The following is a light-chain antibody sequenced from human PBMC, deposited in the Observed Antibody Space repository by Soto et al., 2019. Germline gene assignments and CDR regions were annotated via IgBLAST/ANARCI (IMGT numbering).Light chain of an antibody. CDR2: DAS. Sequence: EIVLTQSPATLSLSPGDRATLSCRASQSVSSKLAWYQHKPGQAPRPLIYDASTRAAGVPARFSGSGSGTEFTLTISSLQSEDFAVYYCQQYGSSPWTFGQGTKVDIK. J-gene: IGKJ1*01. V-gene: IGKV3-15*01. CDR1: QSVSSK. CDR3: QQYGSSPWT.